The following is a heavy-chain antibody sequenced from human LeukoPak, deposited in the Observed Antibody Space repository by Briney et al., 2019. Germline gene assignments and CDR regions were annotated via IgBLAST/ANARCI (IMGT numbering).Heavy chain of an antibody. D-gene: IGHD7-27*01. CDR2: ITGSGSTT. J-gene: IGHJ4*02. CDR3: AKDGNWARFED. Sequence: GGSLRLSCAASGFAFSNYGMNWVRQAAGKGLEWVSGITGSGSTTYYADSVKGRFTISRDNSKNTLYLQINSPRAEDTAAYYCAKDGNWARFEDWGQGTLVTVSS. CDR1: GFAFSNYG. V-gene: IGHV3-23*01.